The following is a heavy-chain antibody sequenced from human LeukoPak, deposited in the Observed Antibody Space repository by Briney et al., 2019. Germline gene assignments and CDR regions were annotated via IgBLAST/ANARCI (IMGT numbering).Heavy chain of an antibody. CDR1: GFTFSASS. J-gene: IGHJ4*02. Sequence: GGSLRLSCAASGFTFSASSMHWVRQAPGKGLEWVALISDDGSNESFAGSVKGRFTISRDNSKNTLYLQMNSLRADDTAVYYCARDHQVSYFDYWGQGTLVTVSS. CDR3: ARDHQVSYFDY. V-gene: IGHV3-30*04. D-gene: IGHD6-6*01. CDR2: ISDDGSNE.